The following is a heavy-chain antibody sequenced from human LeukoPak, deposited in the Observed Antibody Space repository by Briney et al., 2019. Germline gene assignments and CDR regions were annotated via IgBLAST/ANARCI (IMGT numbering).Heavy chain of an antibody. D-gene: IGHD3-22*01. V-gene: IGHV3-48*04. CDR1: GFTFSSYA. CDR3: ARDGYYYDSSGQNYDAFDI. Sequence: GGSLRLSCAASGFTFSSYAMSWVRQAPGKGLEWVSYISSSGSTIYYADSVKGRFTISRDNAKNSLYLQMNSLRAEDTAVYYCARDGYYYDSSGQNYDAFDIWGQGTMVTVSS. J-gene: IGHJ3*02. CDR2: ISSSGSTI.